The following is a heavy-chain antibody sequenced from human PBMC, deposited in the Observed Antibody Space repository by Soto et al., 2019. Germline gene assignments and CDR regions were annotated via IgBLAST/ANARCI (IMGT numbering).Heavy chain of an antibody. CDR2: TYHSGNP. D-gene: IGHD1-26*01. CDR1: GDTISTGGYT. Sequence: SETLSLTCDVSGDTISTGGYTWAWIRQPPGKALEWIGHTYHSGNPYYNPSLKSRVIISVDRSKNQFSLKVRSVTAADTAVYYCAATFGPVGATIPPDYWGQGTLVTVSS. V-gene: IGHV4-30-2*01. CDR3: AATFGPVGATIPPDY. J-gene: IGHJ4*02.